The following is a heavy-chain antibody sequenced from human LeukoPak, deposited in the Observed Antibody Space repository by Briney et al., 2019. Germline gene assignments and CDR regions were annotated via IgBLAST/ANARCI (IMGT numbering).Heavy chain of an antibody. CDR2: IYYNGRT. CDR1: GDSINNNNYY. Sequence: PSETLSLTCTVSGDSINNNNYYWGWIRQPPGEGLEWIGNIYYNGRTYYSPSLKSRGTISVDTSRNQFSLRLSSVTAADTAVYYCVRDHYYDSSGYTFRHWGQGTLVTVSS. CDR3: VRDHYYDSSGYTFRH. J-gene: IGHJ1*01. D-gene: IGHD3-22*01. V-gene: IGHV4-39*07.